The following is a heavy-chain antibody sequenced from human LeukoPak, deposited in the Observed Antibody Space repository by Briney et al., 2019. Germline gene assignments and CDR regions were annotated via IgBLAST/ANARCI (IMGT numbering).Heavy chain of an antibody. D-gene: IGHD3-10*01. CDR2: IYTSGST. CDR3: ARDLMGSNDY. J-gene: IGHJ4*02. CDR1: GGSISSGDYY. Sequence: PSETLSLTCTVSGGSISSGDYYWSWIRQPAGKGLEWIGRIYTSGSTNYNPSLKSRVTISVDTSKNQFSLKLSSVTAADTAVYYCARDLMGSNDYWGQGTLVTVSS. V-gene: IGHV4-61*02.